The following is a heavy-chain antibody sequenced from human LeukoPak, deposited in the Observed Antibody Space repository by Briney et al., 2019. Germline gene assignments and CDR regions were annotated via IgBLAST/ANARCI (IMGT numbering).Heavy chain of an antibody. CDR3: ARVQGGYSYGYDACDI. V-gene: IGHV3-21*01. CDR2: ISSSSSYI. J-gene: IGHJ3*02. CDR1: GFTFSSYS. Sequence: GGSLRLSCAASGFTFSSYSMNWVRQAPGKGLEWVSSISSSSSYIYYADSVKGRFTISRDNAKNSLYLQMNSLRAEDTAMYYCARVQGGYSYGYDACDIWGQGTMVTVSS. D-gene: IGHD5-18*01.